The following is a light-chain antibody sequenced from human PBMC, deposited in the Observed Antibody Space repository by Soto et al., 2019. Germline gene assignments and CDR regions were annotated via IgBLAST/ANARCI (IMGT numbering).Light chain of an antibody. CDR2: KAS. CDR3: QHCSIYPWT. Sequence: DIPMTQSPSTLSASVGDRVTITCRASQSISSWLAWYQQKPGKAPKLLIYKASSLQSGVPSRFSGSGSETEFTLTISSLQPDDFAAYYCQHCSIYPWTFGQGTKVEIK. CDR1: QSISSW. V-gene: IGKV1-5*03. J-gene: IGKJ1*01.